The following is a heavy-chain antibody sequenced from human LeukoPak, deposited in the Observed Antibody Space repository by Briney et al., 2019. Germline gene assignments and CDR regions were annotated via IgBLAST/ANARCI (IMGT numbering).Heavy chain of an antibody. CDR1: GGSLSGYY. Sequence: PSETLSLTCAVYGGSLSGYYWSWIRQPPGKGLEWVGEINHSGSTNYNPSLKSRVTISVDTSKNQFSLKLSSVTAADTAVYYCARGSGIAVPFVYWGQGTLVTVSS. D-gene: IGHD6-19*01. CDR3: ARGSGIAVPFVY. CDR2: INHSGST. J-gene: IGHJ4*02. V-gene: IGHV4-34*01.